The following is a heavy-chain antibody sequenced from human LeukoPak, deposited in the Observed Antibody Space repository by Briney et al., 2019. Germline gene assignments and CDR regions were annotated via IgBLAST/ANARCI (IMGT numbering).Heavy chain of an antibody. CDR2: IYYRGST. D-gene: IGHD3-10*01. CDR1: GGSISSYY. V-gene: IGHV4-59*08. CDR3: ARLPTAGDYFDY. J-gene: IGHJ4*02. Sequence: SETLSLTCTVSGGSISSYYWSWIRQPPGKGLEWIGYIYYRGSTNYNPSLKGRVTISVDTSKNQFSLKLSSVTAADTAVYYCARLPTAGDYFDYWGQGTLVTVSS.